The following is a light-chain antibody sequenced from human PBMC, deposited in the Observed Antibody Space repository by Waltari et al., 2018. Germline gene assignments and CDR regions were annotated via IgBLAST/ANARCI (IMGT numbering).Light chain of an antibody. V-gene: IGLV2-23*02. Sequence: QSALTQPASVSGSPGQSITIYCAGTSSDVGGYDLVSWYQHHPDKAPKLLIDAVTKRPSGESNPFSCSKSGNTSSRTIAWLQAEDEATYYCCSYLERTVFGGGTKLTVL. CDR1: SSDVGGYDL. CDR2: AVT. J-gene: IGLJ2*01. CDR3: CSYLERTV.